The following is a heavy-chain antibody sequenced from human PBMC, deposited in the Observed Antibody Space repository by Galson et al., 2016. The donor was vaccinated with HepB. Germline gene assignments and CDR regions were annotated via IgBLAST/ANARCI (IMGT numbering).Heavy chain of an antibody. J-gene: IGHJ4*02. CDR1: GFTFSNYS. V-gene: IGHV3-21*01. CDR3: ARGITGNAFDY. CDR2: ISSSGSYI. D-gene: IGHD1-20*01. Sequence: SLRLSCAASGFTFSNYSMNWVRQAPGKGLEWVSFISSSGSYIYYADSVKGRFTISRDNAKNSLFLQMNSLRAEDTAVYYCARGITGNAFDYWGQGTLVPVSS.